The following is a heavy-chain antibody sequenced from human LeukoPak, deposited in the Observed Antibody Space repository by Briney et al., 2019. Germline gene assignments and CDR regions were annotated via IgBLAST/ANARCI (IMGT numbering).Heavy chain of an antibody. Sequence: ASVKVSCKASGYTFTSYYMHWVRQAPGQGLEWMGWIDPNSGGTNYAQKFQGRVTLTRDTSITTAYMELSSLRSDDTAVYYCARLITMARNWFDPWGQGNLVTVSP. J-gene: IGHJ5*02. CDR1: GYTFTSYY. CDR3: ARLITMARNWFDP. V-gene: IGHV1-2*02. D-gene: IGHD3-3*01. CDR2: IDPNSGGT.